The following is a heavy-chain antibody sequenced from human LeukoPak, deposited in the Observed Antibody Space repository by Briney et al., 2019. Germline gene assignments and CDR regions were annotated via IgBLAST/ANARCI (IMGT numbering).Heavy chain of an antibody. CDR3: ARSSGSYYLDY. CDR2: ISYDGSNK. V-gene: IGHV3-30-3*01. CDR1: GFTFSSYA. D-gene: IGHD1-26*01. Sequence: GRSLRLSCAASGFTFSSYAMHWVRQAPGKGLEWVAVISYDGSNKYYADSVKGRFTISRDNSKNTLYLQMNSLRAEDTAVYYCARSSGSYYLDYWGQGTLVTVSS. J-gene: IGHJ4*02.